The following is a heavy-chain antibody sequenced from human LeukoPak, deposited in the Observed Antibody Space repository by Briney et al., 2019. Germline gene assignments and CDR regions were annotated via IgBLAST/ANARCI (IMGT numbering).Heavy chain of an antibody. V-gene: IGHV3-21*01. CDR3: ARAGGTAAQDY. D-gene: IGHD6-13*01. CDR2: ISSSSSYI. J-gene: IGHJ4*02. Sequence: GGSLRLSCAASGFTFSSYSMNWVRQAPGKGLEWVSSISSSSSYIYYADSVKGRFTISRDDAKNSLYLQMNSLRAEDTAVYYCARAGGTAAQDYWGQGTLVTVSS. CDR1: GFTFSSYS.